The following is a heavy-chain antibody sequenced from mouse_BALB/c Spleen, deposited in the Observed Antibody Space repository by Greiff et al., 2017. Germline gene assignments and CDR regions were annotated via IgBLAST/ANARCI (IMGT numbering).Heavy chain of an antibody. D-gene: IGHD1-1*01. CDR1: GFTFSSYA. CDR2: ISSGGST. CDR3: SRVPYDYYGYYAMDY. Sequence: EVQLVESGGGLVKPGGSLKLSCAASGFTFSSYAMSWVRQTPEKRLEWVASISSGGSTYYPDSVKGRFTISRDNARNILYLQMSSLRSEDTAMYYVSRVPYDYYGYYAMDYWGQGTSVTVSS. V-gene: IGHV5-6-5*01. J-gene: IGHJ4*01.